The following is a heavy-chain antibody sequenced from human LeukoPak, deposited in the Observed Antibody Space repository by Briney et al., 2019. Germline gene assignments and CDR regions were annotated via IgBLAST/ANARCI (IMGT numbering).Heavy chain of an antibody. Sequence: PSETLSLTCIVSGGSISSGSHYWGWIRQPPGKGLEWIGTIYHSGNTYYNPSLKSRVTISVDTSKNQFSLKLSSVTAADTAVYYCASRSRWLQFRRFDYWGQGTLVTVSS. J-gene: IGHJ4*02. CDR1: GGSISSGSHY. CDR2: IYHSGNT. V-gene: IGHV4-39*07. CDR3: ASRSRWLQFRRFDY. D-gene: IGHD5-24*01.